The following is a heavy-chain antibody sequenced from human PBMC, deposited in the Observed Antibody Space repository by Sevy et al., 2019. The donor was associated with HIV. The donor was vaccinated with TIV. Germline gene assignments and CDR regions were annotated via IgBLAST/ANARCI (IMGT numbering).Heavy chain of an antibody. CDR1: GFTFSDYY. V-gene: IGHV3-11*01. Sequence: GESLKISCAASGFTFSDYYMSWIRQAPGKGLEWVSYISSSGSTIYYADSVKGRFTISRDNAKNSLYLQMNSLRAEDTAVYYCARKGKDSSGWAFDYWGQGTLVTVSS. D-gene: IGHD6-19*01. CDR3: ARKGKDSSGWAFDY. J-gene: IGHJ4*02. CDR2: ISSSGSTI.